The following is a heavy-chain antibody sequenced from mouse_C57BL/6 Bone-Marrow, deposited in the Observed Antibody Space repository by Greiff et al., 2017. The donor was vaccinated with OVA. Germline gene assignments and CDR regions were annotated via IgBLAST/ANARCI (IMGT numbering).Heavy chain of an antibody. D-gene: IGHD1-1*01. CDR2: ISDGGSYT. CDR1: GFTFSSYA. V-gene: IGHV5-4*01. Sequence: EVKLMESGGGLVKPGGSLKLSCAASGFTFSSYAMSWVRQTPEKRLEWVATISDGGSYTYYPDNVKGRFTISRDNAKNNLYLQMSHLKSEDTAMYYCARDPHYDGSSFYFDDWGQGTTLTVSS. J-gene: IGHJ2*01. CDR3: ARDPHYDGSSFYFDD.